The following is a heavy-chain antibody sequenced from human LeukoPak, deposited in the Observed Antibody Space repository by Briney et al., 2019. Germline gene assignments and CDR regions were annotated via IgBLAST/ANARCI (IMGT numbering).Heavy chain of an antibody. CDR2: IYYSGST. J-gene: IGHJ4*02. CDR1: GGSISSSSYY. V-gene: IGHV4-39*01. Sequence: KPSETLSLTCTVSGGSISSSSYYWGWIRQPPGKGLEWIGSIYYSGSTYYNPSLKSRVTISVDTSKNQFSLKLSSVTAADTAVYYCARVRVQSKYSGYNYWGQGTLVTVSS. CDR3: ARVRVQSKYSGYNY. D-gene: IGHD5-12*01.